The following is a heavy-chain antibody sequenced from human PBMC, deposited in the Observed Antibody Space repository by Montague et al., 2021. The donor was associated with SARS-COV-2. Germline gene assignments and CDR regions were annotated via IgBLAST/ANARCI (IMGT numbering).Heavy chain of an antibody. Sequence: YLRLSCAASGFTFSNSWMNLVRQAPGKGLEWVANIKYDESEKSYVDSVKGRFTISRDNAKNSLYLQMNGLRVEDTAVYYCARGGFYCFDSWGQGTLVTVSS. V-gene: IGHV3-7*01. CDR3: ARGGFYCFDS. CDR2: IKYDESEK. D-gene: IGHD5-12*01. CDR1: GFTFSNSW. J-gene: IGHJ4*02.